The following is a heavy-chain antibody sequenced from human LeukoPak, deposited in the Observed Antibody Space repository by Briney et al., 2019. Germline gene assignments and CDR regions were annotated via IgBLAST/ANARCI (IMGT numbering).Heavy chain of an antibody. V-gene: IGHV5-51*01. CDR3: ARLPYCGGDCYPNWFDP. D-gene: IGHD2-21*02. Sequence: GESLKISCKGSGYSFTSYWVGWVRQMPGRGLEWMGSIYPGDSDTRYSPSFQGQVTISAGKSISTAYLQWNSLKAPDTAMYYCARLPYCGGDCYPNWFDPWGQGTLVTVSS. CDR1: GYSFTSYW. CDR2: IYPGDSDT. J-gene: IGHJ5*02.